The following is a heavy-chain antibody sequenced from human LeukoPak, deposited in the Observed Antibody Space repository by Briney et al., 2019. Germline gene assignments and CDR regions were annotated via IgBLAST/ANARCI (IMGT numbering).Heavy chain of an antibody. CDR2: IYWNDDK. J-gene: IGHJ3*02. CDR3: AHRRYYYDFDAFDI. V-gene: IGHV2-5*01. CDR1: GFSLSTSGVG. Sequence: ESGPTLVNPTQTLTLTCTFSGFSLSTSGVGVGWIRQPPGKALEWLALIYWNDDKRYSPSLKSRLTITKDTSKNQVVLTMTNMDPVDTATYYCAHRRYYYDFDAFDIWGQGTMVTVSS. D-gene: IGHD3-22*01.